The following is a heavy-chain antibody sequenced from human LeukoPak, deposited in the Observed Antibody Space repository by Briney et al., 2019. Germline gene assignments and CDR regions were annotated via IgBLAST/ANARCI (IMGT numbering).Heavy chain of an antibody. CDR1: GGSISSYY. CDR3: ARYSSGWYDY. Sequence: SETLSLTCTVSGGSISSYYWSWIRQPPGKGLEWIGYIYYSGSTNYNPSLKSRVTISVDTSKNQFSLKLSSVTAADTAVYYCARYSSGWYDYWGQGTLVTVSS. CDR2: IYYSGST. D-gene: IGHD6-19*01. J-gene: IGHJ4*02. V-gene: IGHV4-59*01.